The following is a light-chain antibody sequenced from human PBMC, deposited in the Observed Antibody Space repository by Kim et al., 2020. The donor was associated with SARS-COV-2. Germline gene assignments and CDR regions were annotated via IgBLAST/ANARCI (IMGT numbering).Light chain of an antibody. J-gene: IGLJ3*02. Sequence: QAGLTQPPSVSKGSRQTATITCTGNSNNVGYQGAVWLQQHQGHPPKLLSHRNNNRPSGISERLSASRSGNTASLTITGLQPEDEADYYCSAWDDSLSAWVFGGETKLTVL. CDR2: RNN. V-gene: IGLV10-54*01. CDR1: SNNVGYQG. CDR3: SAWDDSLSAWV.